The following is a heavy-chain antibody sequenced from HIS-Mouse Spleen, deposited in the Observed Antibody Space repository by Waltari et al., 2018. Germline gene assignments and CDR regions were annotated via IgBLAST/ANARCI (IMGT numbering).Heavy chain of an antibody. CDR1: GGSISSSSYY. CDR3: ARSRTGGWYFDL. Sequence: QLQLQESGPGLVKPSETLSLTCTVSGGSISSSSYYWGWIRQPPGKGLEWIGSSYYSGSTDYNPSLKSRVTISVDTSKNQFSLKLSSVTAADTAVYYCARSRTGGWYFDLWGRGTLVTVSS. V-gene: IGHV4-39*07. CDR2: SYYSGST. J-gene: IGHJ2*01. D-gene: IGHD7-27*01.